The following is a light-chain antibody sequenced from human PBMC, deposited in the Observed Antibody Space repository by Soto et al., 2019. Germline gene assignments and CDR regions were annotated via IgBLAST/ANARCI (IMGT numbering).Light chain of an antibody. CDR3: QRATMCPFT. Sequence: DIQMTQSPSSVSASIGDRVTITCRASQHINTWLAWYQQKPGKAPNLLIYAASSLQSGVPSRFSGSGSGPDFPLTITSLEPEDIATYCCQRATMCPFTFGGGTTVSI. CDR1: QHINTW. CDR2: AAS. V-gene: IGKV1-12*01. J-gene: IGKJ4*01.